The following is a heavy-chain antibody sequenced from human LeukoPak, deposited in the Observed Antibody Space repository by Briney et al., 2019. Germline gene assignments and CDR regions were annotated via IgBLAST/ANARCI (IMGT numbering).Heavy chain of an antibody. Sequence: GGSLRLSCAASGFTSSSYVMHWVRQAPGKGLEWVAVTSHDGSNKKYADSVKGRFTIYRDNAKNTVFLQMNSLRTEDTAVYYCAREMGGGSFDFWGQGTLVTVSS. D-gene: IGHD3-16*01. CDR2: TSHDGSNK. CDR3: AREMGGGSFDF. CDR1: GFTSSSYV. V-gene: IGHV3-30-3*01. J-gene: IGHJ4*02.